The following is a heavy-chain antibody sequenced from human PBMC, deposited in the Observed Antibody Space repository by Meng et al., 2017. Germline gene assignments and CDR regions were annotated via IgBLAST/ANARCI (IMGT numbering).Heavy chain of an antibody. V-gene: IGHV1-18*01. CDR2: ISAYNGNT. CDR1: GYTFTSYG. D-gene: IGHD3-9*01. Sequence: ASVKVSCKASGYTFTSYGIRWVRQAPGQGLEWMGWISAYNGNTKHAQKLQGRVTMTTDTSTSTAYMELRSLRSDDTAVYYCARENYDILTGYYSPLYYYYYGMDVWGQGTTVTVSS. CDR3: ARENYDILTGYYSPLYYYYYGMDV. J-gene: IGHJ6*02.